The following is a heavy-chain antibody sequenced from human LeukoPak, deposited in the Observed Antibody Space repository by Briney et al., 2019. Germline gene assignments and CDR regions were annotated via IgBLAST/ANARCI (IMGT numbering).Heavy chain of an antibody. CDR3: ARGYYDILTGRDFDY. V-gene: IGHV1-69*04. CDR1: GGTFSSYA. J-gene: IGHJ4*02. D-gene: IGHD3-9*01. Sequence: SVKGSCKASGGTFSSYAISWVRQAPGQGLEWMGRIIPILGIANYAQKFQGRVTITADKSTSTAYMELSSLRSEDTAVYYCARGYYDILTGRDFDYWGQGTLVTVSS. CDR2: IIPILGIA.